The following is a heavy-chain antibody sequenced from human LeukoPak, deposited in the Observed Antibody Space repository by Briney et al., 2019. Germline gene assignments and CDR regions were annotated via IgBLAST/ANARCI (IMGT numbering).Heavy chain of an antibody. V-gene: IGHV4-59*01. CDR3: ARHWWGAAAGTYYYYGMDV. D-gene: IGHD6-13*01. CDR1: GGSISSYY. CDR2: IYYSGST. Sequence: SETLSLTCTVSGGSISSYYWSWIRQPPGKGLEWIGYIYYSGSTNYNPSLKSRVTISVDTSKNQFSLKLSSVTAADTAVYYCARHWWGAAAGTYYYYGMDVWGQGTTVTVSS. J-gene: IGHJ6*02.